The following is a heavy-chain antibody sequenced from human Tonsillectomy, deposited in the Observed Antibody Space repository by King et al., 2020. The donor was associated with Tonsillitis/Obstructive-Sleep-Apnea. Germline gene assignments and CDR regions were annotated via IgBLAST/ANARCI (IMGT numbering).Heavy chain of an antibody. CDR1: GYTFTGYY. CDR2: INPNSGGT. CDR3: ARSWNDSPDRWFDP. Sequence: VKLVESGAEVKKPGASVKVSCKASGYTFTGYYMHWVRQAPGQGLEWMGWINPNSGGTNYAQKFQGWVTMTRDTSISTAYMELSRLRSDDTAVYYCARSWNDSPDRWFDPWGQGTLVTVSS. V-gene: IGHV1-2*04. J-gene: IGHJ5*02. D-gene: IGHD1-1*01.